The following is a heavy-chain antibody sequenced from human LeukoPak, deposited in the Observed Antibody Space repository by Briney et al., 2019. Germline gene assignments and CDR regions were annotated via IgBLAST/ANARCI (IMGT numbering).Heavy chain of an antibody. D-gene: IGHD3-22*01. CDR2: IYYSGST. CDR3: SSSRLGYYYDSRGAFDI. CDR1: GCSISSSSYY. J-gene: IGHJ3*02. V-gene: IGHV4-39*07. Sequence: SETLSLTCTVSGCSISSSSYYWGWIRQPPGKGLEWIGSIYYSGSTYYNPSLKSRVTISVDTSKNQFSLKLSSVNAADTAVSYFSSSRLGYYYDSRGAFDIWGQGTMVTVSS.